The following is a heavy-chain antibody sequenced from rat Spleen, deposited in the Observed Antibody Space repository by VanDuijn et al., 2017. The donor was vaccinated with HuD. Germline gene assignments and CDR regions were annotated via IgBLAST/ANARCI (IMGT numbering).Heavy chain of an antibody. CDR3: TRLFYSNWFAY. Sequence: EVQLVESDGGSVQPGRSLKLSCAVSGFTFSDYYMAWVRQAPTKGLEWGASISYDGNVPYYRDSVKGRFTISRDNAKSTLYLQMDILRSEDTATYCCTRLFYSNWFAYWGQGTLVTVSS. J-gene: IGHJ3*01. CDR1: GFTFSDYY. CDR2: ISYDGNVP. D-gene: IGHD1-1*01. V-gene: IGHV5-29*01.